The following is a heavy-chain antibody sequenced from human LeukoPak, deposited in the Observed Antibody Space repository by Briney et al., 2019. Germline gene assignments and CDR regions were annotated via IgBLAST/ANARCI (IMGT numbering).Heavy chain of an antibody. D-gene: IGHD6-13*01. V-gene: IGHV4-34*01. Sequence: PSETLSLTCTVSGGSISSYYWSWIRQPPGKGLEWIGEINHSGSTNYNPSLKSRVTISVDPSKNQFSLKLSSVTAADTAVYYCARGGAAAARRLNWFDPWGQGTLVTVSS. CDR1: GGSISSYY. CDR3: ARGGAAAARRLNWFDP. J-gene: IGHJ5*02. CDR2: INHSGST.